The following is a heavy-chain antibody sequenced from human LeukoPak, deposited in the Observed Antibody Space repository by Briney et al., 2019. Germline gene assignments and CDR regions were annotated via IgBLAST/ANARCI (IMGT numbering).Heavy chain of an antibody. CDR1: GYAFTIVG. J-gene: IGHJ4*02. V-gene: IGHV1-18*01. CDR3: ARAEPGRGWYFAY. D-gene: IGHD6-19*01. Sequence: GASVRVSCKASGYAFTIVGIPWVRRARGQGREGMGWFSLYNGKTSYAHKFQGSVAMAPYTSTTTAYKELKGLRFNDTAVYYYARAEPGRGWYFAYWGQGALVTVSS. CDR2: FSLYNGKT.